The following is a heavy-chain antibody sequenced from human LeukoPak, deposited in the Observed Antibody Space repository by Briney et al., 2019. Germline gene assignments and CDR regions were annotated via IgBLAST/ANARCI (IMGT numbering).Heavy chain of an antibody. D-gene: IGHD2-2*01. CDR3: AKSGPAAGRPDAFDI. CDR2: IYYSGIT. Sequence: ASETLSLTCTLSGGSVTTSSFYWAWIRQPPGKGLECIGTIYYSGITYYHSSLKSRVTISVDTSKNQFSLKLNSVTAADTAVYFCAKSGPAAGRPDAFDIWGQGTMVTVSS. V-gene: IGHV4-39*07. J-gene: IGHJ3*02. CDR1: GGSVTTSSFY.